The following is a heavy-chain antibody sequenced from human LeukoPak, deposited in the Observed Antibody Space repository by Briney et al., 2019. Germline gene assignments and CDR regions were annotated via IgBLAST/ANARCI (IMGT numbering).Heavy chain of an antibody. J-gene: IGHJ4*02. CDR1: GGSISRDY. D-gene: IGHD3-10*01. CDR3: ARDLNRRGEFDY. Sequence: SETLSLTCTVSGGSISRDYWSWIRQPPGEGLEWIASVYSTGNTFYNPSLKSGVTISVDTSKNQFSLRLSAVTAADTAVYYCARDLNRRGEFDYWGQGTPVTVSS. V-gene: IGHV4-39*07. CDR2: VYSTGNT.